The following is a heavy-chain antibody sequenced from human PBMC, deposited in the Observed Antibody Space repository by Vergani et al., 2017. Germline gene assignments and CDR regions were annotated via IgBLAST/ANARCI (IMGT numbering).Heavy chain of an antibody. J-gene: IGHJ3*02. Sequence: QVQLQESGPGLVKPSETLSLTCTVSGGSVSSGSYYWSWIRQPPGKGLEWIGYIYYSGRTNYNPSRKSRVTISVDTSKNQFSLKLSSVTAADTAVYYCASFMATIRAGNAFDIWGQGTMVTVSS. CDR2: IYYSGRT. CDR1: GGSVSSGSYY. CDR3: ASFMATIRAGNAFDI. V-gene: IGHV4-61*01. D-gene: IGHD5-24*01.